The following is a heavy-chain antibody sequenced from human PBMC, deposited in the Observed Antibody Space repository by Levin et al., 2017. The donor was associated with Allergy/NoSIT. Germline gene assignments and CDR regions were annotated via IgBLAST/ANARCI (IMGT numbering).Heavy chain of an antibody. CDR1: GDSVSSTNAA. J-gene: IGHJ4*02. D-gene: IGHD6-19*01. CDR3: ARASSGTFDY. V-gene: IGHV6-1*01. Sequence: PSPTLSLTCVISGDSVSSTNAAWNWIRQSPSRGLEWLGRTYYRSKWFNDYAVSVKSRITINPDTSKNQFSLQLNSVTPEDTAVYFCARASSGTFDYWGQGTLVTVSS. CDR2: TYYRSKWFN.